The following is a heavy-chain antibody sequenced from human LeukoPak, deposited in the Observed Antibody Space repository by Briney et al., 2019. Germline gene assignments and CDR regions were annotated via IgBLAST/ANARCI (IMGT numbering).Heavy chain of an antibody. CDR3: TTDLSELDDSGYYAKYFHH. CDR1: GFTFSKVW. Sequence: PGGSLRLSCAASGFTFSKVWMSWVRQAPGKGLEWVGRIKSKTDGGTIDYAAPVKGRFTISRDDSKDTLFLQMNSQKTEDTAVYYCTTDLSELDDSGYYAKYFHHWGQGTLVSVSS. CDR2: IKSKTDGGTI. D-gene: IGHD3-22*01. J-gene: IGHJ1*01. V-gene: IGHV3-15*01.